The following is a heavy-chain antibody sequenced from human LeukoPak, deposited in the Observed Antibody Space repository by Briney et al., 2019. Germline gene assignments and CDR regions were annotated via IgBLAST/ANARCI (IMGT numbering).Heavy chain of an antibody. J-gene: IGHJ4*02. D-gene: IGHD3-3*01. Sequence: SETLSLTCTVSGGSISSSSYYWGWIRQPPGKGLEWIGSIYYSGSTYYNPSLKSRVTISVDTSKNQFSLKLSSVTAADTAVYYCARDAKYDFWSGGVDYWGQGTLVTVSS. V-gene: IGHV4-39*07. CDR3: ARDAKYDFWSGGVDY. CDR1: GGSISSSSYY. CDR2: IYYSGST.